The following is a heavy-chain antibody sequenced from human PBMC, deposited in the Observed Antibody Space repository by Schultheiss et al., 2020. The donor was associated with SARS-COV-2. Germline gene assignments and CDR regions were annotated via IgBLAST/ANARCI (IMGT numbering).Heavy chain of an antibody. D-gene: IGHD2-2*01. J-gene: IGHJ6*02. CDR2: SHYSGST. Sequence: SETLSLTCTVSGGSISNYYWSWIRQPPGKGLEWIGYSHYSGSTNHNPSLKSRVTISIDTSKNQFSLKVYSVTAADTAVYYCARGFCSSSTCHYFAMDVWGQGTTVTVSS. CDR3: ARGFCSSSTCHYFAMDV. CDR1: GGSISNYY. V-gene: IGHV4-59*01.